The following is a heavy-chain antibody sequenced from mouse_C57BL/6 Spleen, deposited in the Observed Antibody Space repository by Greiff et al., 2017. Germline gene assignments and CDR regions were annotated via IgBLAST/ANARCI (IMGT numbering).Heavy chain of an antibody. V-gene: IGHV1-80*01. Sequence: VQLQQSGAELVKPGASVKISCKASGYAFSSYWMNWVKQRPGKGLEWIGQIYPGDGDTNYNGKFKGKATLTADKSSSTAYMQLSSLTAEDSAVYFCARSRTGNYFAYWGQGTLVTVSA. D-gene: IGHD2-1*01. CDR1: GYAFSSYW. J-gene: IGHJ3*01. CDR2: IYPGDGDT. CDR3: ARSRTGNYFAY.